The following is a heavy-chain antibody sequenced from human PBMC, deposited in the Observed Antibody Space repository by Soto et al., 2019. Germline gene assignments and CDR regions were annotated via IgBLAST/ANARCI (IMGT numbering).Heavy chain of an antibody. Sequence: GASVKVSCKASGYTFTGYYMHWVRQAPGQGLEWMGWINPNSGGTNYAQKFQGWVTMTRDTSINTAYMELSRLRSDDTAVYYCARETGYCSGGSCSLPDAYYYYYGMDVWGQGTTVTVSS. J-gene: IGHJ6*02. V-gene: IGHV1-2*04. CDR3: ARETGYCSGGSCSLPDAYYYYYGMDV. D-gene: IGHD2-15*01. CDR2: INPNSGGT. CDR1: GYTFTGYY.